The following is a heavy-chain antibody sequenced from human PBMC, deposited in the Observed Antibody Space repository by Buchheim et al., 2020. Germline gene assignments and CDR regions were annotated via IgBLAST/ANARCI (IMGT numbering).Heavy chain of an antibody. D-gene: IGHD2-15*01. Sequence: QVQLVQSGAEVKKPGASVKVSCKASGYTFTSYYMHWVRQAPGQGLEWMGIINPSGGSTSYAQKFQGRVTMTRDTSTSTVYMELSSLRSEDTAVYYCAREYCSGGSCHPREFDPWGQGTL. CDR1: GYTFTSYY. V-gene: IGHV1-46*01. CDR2: INPSGGST. CDR3: AREYCSGGSCHPREFDP. J-gene: IGHJ5*02.